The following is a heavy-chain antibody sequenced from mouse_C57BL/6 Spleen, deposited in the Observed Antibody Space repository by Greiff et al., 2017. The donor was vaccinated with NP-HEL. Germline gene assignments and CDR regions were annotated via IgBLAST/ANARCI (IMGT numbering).Heavy chain of an antibody. CDR1: GYTFTSYW. V-gene: IGHV1-50*01. Sequence: QVQLQQPGAELVKPGASVKLSCKASGYTFTSYWMQRVKQRPGQGLEWIGEIDPSDSYTNYNQKFKGKATLTVDTSSSTAYMQLSSLTSEDSAVYYCAPYYYGSSPSFDVWGTGTTVTVSS. CDR3: APYYYGSSPSFDV. D-gene: IGHD1-1*01. CDR2: IDPSDSYT. J-gene: IGHJ1*03.